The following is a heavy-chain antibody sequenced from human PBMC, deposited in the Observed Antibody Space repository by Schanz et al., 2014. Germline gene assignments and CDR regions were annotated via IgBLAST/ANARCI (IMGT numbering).Heavy chain of an antibody. CDR3: VRLDVHDY. CDR1: GFTFSSYW. J-gene: IGHJ4*02. CDR2: INSDGSTT. D-gene: IGHD3-16*01. Sequence: EVQLVESGGGLVQPGGSLRLSCAASGFTFSSYWMHWVRQAPGKGLVWVSRINSDGSTTIYADSVKGRFTISRDNAKNTLYLQMSSLKTEDTAVYYCVRLDVHDYWGQGTLVTVSA. V-gene: IGHV3-74*01.